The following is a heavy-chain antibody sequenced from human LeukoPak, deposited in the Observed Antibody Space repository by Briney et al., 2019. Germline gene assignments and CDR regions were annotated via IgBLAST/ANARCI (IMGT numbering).Heavy chain of an antibody. V-gene: IGHV3-23*01. J-gene: IGHJ3*02. CDR2: IGASGGST. CDR3: ARHHGWELLDAFDI. CDR1: GFTFSSYA. Sequence: GGSLRLSCATSGFTFSSYAMSWVRQAPGKGLEWVSGIGASGGSTYYADSVKGRFNISRDNSKNTLYLQMNSLRTEDTAVYYCARHHGWELLDAFDIWGQGTMVTVSS. D-gene: IGHD1-26*01.